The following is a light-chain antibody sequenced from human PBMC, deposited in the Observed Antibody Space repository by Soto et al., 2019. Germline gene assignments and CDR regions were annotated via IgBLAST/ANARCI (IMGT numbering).Light chain of an antibody. CDR2: DVN. V-gene: IGLV2-11*01. Sequence: QSALTQPRSVSGSPGQSVTISCTGTSSDVGGYNFLSWYQHHPGKAPKLIIFDVNKRPSGVPARFSGSKSGNTASLTISGLQGEDEADYYCCSYAGSYTLLFGGGTKLTVL. CDR1: SSDVGGYNF. CDR3: CSYAGSYTLL. J-gene: IGLJ2*01.